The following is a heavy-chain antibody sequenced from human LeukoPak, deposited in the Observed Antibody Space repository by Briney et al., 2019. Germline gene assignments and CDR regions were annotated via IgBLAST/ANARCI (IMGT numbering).Heavy chain of an antibody. CDR2: INHSGST. CDR3: ARGNYGDYVFDY. CDR1: GGSFSGYY. V-gene: IGHV4-34*01. Sequence: SETLSLTCAVYGGSFSGYYWSWIRQPPGKGLEWIGEINHSGSTNYNPSLKSRVTISVDTSKNQSSLKLSSVTAADTAVYYCARGNYGDYVFDYWGQGTLVTVSS. J-gene: IGHJ4*02. D-gene: IGHD4-17*01.